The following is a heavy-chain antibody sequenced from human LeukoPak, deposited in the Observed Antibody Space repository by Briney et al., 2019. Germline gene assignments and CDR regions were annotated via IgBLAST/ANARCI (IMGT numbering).Heavy chain of an antibody. J-gene: IGHJ4*02. V-gene: IGHV3-23*01. D-gene: IGHD5-18*01. CDR1: GFTVSSNY. Sequence: GGSLRLSCAASGFTVSSNYMSWVRQAPGKGLEWVSAISGSGGSTYYADSVKGRFTISRDNSKNTLYLQMNSLRAEDTAVYYCAREVQLCYYWGQGTLVTVSS. CDR3: AREVQLCYY. CDR2: ISGSGGST.